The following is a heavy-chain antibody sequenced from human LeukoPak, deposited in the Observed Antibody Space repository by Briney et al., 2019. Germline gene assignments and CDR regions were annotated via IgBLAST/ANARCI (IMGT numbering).Heavy chain of an antibody. J-gene: IGHJ5*02. Sequence: SETLSLTCTVSGGSISSSSYFWGWIRQPPGKGLEWIGSSFYSGSTYYNPSLKSRVTISVDTSKNQFSLKLSSVTAADTAVFYCARHYYGSGSPPDWFDPWGQGTLVTVSS. V-gene: IGHV4-39*01. D-gene: IGHD3-10*01. CDR3: ARHYYGSGSPPDWFDP. CDR2: SFYSGST. CDR1: GGSISSSSYF.